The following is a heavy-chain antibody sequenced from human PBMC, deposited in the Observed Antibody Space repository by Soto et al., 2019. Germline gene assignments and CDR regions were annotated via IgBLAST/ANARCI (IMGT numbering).Heavy chain of an antibody. V-gene: IGHV3-30-3*01. D-gene: IGHD3-22*01. Sequence: LRLSCAASGFTFSSYAMHWVRQAPGKGLEWVAVISYDGSNKYYADSVKGRFTISRDNSKNTLYLQMNSLRAEDTAVYYCAREATNYYDSSGLTDIWGQGTMVTVSS. CDR1: GFTFSSYA. CDR3: AREATNYYDSSGLTDI. CDR2: ISYDGSNK. J-gene: IGHJ3*02.